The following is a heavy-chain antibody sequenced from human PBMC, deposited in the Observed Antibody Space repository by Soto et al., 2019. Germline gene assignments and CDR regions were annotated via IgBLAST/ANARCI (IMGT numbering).Heavy chain of an antibody. V-gene: IGHV3-23*01. CDR1: GFTFSSYA. CDR3: AKRGAAGTRWPLLYYGMDV. J-gene: IGHJ6*02. D-gene: IGHD6-13*01. CDR2: ISGSGVST. Sequence: EVQLLESGGGLVQPGGSLRLSCAASGFTFSSYAMSWVRQAPGKGLEWVSAISGSGVSTYYADSVKGRFTISRDNSKNTLYLQVNSLRAEDTAVYYCAKRGAAGTRWPLLYYGMDVWGQGTTVTVSS.